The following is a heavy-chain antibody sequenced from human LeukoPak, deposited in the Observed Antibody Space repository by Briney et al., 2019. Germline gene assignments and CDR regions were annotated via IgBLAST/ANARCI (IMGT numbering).Heavy chain of an antibody. D-gene: IGHD5-18*01. V-gene: IGHV3-23*01. J-gene: IGHJ4*02. CDR1: GFTFSSYA. Sequence: PGGSLRLSCAASGFTFSSYAMSWVRQAPGKGLEWVSAISGSGGSTYYADSVKGRFTISRDNSKNTLYLQMNSLRAEDTAVYYCAKAGPHTNVDTALPDYWGQGTLVTVSS. CDR3: AKAGPHTNVDTALPDY. CDR2: ISGSGGST.